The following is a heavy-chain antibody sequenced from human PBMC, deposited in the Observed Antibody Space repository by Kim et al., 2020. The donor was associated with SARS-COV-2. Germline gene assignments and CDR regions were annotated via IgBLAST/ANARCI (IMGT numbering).Heavy chain of an antibody. CDR1: RFTFDDYA. CDR3: AKDKSPGVAAAGQGFDY. Sequence: GGSLRLSCAASRFTFDDYAMHWVRQAPGKGLEWVSGISWNSGSIGYADSVKGRFTISRDNAKKSLYLQMNSLRAEDTALYYCAKDKSPGVAAAGQGFDYWGQGTLVTVSS. D-gene: IGHD6-13*01. CDR2: ISWNSGSI. J-gene: IGHJ4*02. V-gene: IGHV3-9*01.